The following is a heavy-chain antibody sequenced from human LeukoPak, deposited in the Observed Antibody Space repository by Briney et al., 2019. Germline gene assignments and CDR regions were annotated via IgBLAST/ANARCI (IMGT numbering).Heavy chain of an antibody. CDR2: ISSSSSYI. D-gene: IGHD5-12*01. J-gene: IGHJ4*02. V-gene: IGHV3-21*01. CDR1: GFTFSSYS. Sequence: GGSLRLSCAASGFTFSSYSMNWVRQAPGKGLEWVSSISSSSSYIYYADSVKGRFTISRDNAKNSLYLQMNSLRAEDTAVYYCARVSDAFDYFFDSWGQGTLVTVSS. CDR3: ARVSDAFDYFFDS.